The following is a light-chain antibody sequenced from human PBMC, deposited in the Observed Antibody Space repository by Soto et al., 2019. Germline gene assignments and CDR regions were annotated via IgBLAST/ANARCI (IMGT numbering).Light chain of an antibody. CDR2: GAS. CDR1: QSVSSSY. V-gene: IGKV3-20*01. J-gene: IGKJ1*01. CDR3: QQYDSSPKT. Sequence: IVLTQSPGTLSLSPGERATLSCRASQSVSSSYLAWYQQKPGQAPRLLIYGASSRATGIPDRFSGSGSGTDFTITISRLETEDFAVYYCQQYDSSPKTFGQGTKVEIK.